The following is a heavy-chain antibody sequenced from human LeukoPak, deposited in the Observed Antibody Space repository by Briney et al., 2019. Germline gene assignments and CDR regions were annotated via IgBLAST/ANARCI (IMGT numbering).Heavy chain of an antibody. Sequence: ASVTVSCLASGGTFSSYAISWVRQAPGQGLEWMGGIIPIFGTANYAQKFQGGVTITADESTSTAYMELSSPRSEDTAVYYCTAASPPKSNTDIVVVPAAMPDYWGQGTLVTVSS. J-gene: IGHJ4*02. D-gene: IGHD2-2*01. CDR3: TAASPPKSNTDIVVVPAAMPDY. CDR1: GGTFSSYA. CDR2: IIPIFGTA. V-gene: IGHV1-69*01.